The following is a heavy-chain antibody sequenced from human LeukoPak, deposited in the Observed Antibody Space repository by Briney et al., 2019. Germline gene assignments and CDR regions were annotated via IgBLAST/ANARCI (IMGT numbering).Heavy chain of an antibody. CDR3: VRAIAAAASY. J-gene: IGHJ4*02. CDR1: GFTFSDYW. Sequence: GGSLRLSCAASGFTFSDYWMHWIRQAPGRGLEWVANIKQDGSERYYVDSVKGRFTITRDNAKNSLSLQMNSLRVEDTAVYYCVRAIAAAASYWGQGTLVTVSS. D-gene: IGHD6-13*01. V-gene: IGHV3-7*01. CDR2: IKQDGSER.